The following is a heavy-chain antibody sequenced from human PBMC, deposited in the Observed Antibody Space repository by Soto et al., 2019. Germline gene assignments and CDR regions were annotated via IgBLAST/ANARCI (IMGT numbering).Heavy chain of an antibody. V-gene: IGHV1-8*01. CDR2: MNPNSGNT. CDR1: GYTFTSYD. Sequence: ASVKVSCKASGYTFTSYDINWVRQATGQGLEWMGWMNPNSGNTGYAQKFQGRVAMTRNTSISTAYMELSSLRSEDTAVYYCVMVYAHDAFDIWGQGTMVTVSS. CDR3: VMVYAHDAFDI. J-gene: IGHJ3*02. D-gene: IGHD2-8*01.